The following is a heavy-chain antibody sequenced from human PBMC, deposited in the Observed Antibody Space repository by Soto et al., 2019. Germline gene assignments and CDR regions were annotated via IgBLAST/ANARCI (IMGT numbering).Heavy chain of an antibody. Sequence: QVQLVQSGAKVQKPGSSVKVSCRAARGSFSASGFSWVRQAPGQGLEWVGGFIPIFGTANYAPKFQDRVTMTADESTSTVYMALSSLKSEDTAMYYCARSGYSYGPNIDWGQGTLVTVSS. J-gene: IGHJ4*02. CDR3: ARSGYSYGPNID. V-gene: IGHV1-69*01. D-gene: IGHD5-18*01. CDR2: FIPIFGTA. CDR1: RGSFSASG.